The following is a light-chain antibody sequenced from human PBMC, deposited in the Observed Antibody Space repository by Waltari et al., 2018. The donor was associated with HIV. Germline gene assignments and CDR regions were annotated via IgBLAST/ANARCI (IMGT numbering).Light chain of an antibody. CDR2: EVS. CDR1: SSDVGGYNY. CDR3: SSYAGSNNPV. V-gene: IGLV2-8*01. J-gene: IGLJ2*01. Sequence: QSALTQPPSASGSPGQSVTISCTGTSSDVGGYNYVSWYQQHPGKAPKLMIYEVSKRPSGGPDRFSGSKSGNTASLTVSGLQAEDEADYYCSSYAGSNNPVFGGGTKLTVL.